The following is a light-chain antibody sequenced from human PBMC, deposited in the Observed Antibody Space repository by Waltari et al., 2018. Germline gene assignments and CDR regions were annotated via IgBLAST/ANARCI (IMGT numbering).Light chain of an antibody. CDR2: DTS. J-gene: IGKJ4*01. CDR1: ESVYKY. V-gene: IGKV3-11*01. Sequence: VLTQSPVTLSSSAGERASLSCRASESVYKYLAWYQQRPGQPPRLLIYDTSHRAAGVPGRFSGSGYGTDFTLTITSLEAEDFAVYFCQQGSILPLTFGGGTRVEIK. CDR3: QQGSILPLT.